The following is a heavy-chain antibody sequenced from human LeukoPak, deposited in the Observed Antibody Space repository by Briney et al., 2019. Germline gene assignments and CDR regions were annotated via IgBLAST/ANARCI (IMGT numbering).Heavy chain of an antibody. CDR3: ARDRITEYWYFDL. CDR1: GYTFTSYG. Sequence: GASVTVSCKASGYTFTSYGISWVRQAPGQGLEWMGWISAYNGNTNYAQKLQGRVTITTDTATSKAYMELRSLRSDDTAVYYCARDRITEYWYFDLWGRGTLVTVSS. J-gene: IGHJ2*01. V-gene: IGHV1-18*01. CDR2: ISAYNGNT. D-gene: IGHD1-14*01.